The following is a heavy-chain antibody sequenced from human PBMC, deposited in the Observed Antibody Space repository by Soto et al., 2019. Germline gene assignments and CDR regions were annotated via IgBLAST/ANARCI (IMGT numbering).Heavy chain of an antibody. Sequence: SETLSLTCTVSGGSISSSSYYWGWIRQPPGKGLEWIGSIYYSGSTYYNPSLKSRVTISVDTSKNQFSLKLSSVTAADTAVYYCARVEQLDYFDYWGQGTLVTVSS. D-gene: IGHD6-6*01. V-gene: IGHV4-39*07. CDR2: IYYSGST. CDR3: ARVEQLDYFDY. CDR1: GGSISSSSYY. J-gene: IGHJ4*02.